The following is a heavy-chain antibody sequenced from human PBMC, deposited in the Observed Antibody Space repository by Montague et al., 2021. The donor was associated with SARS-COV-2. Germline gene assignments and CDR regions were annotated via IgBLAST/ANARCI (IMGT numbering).Heavy chain of an antibody. D-gene: IGHD3-3*01. Sequence: SETLSLTCTVSGGSISSSSYYWGWIRQPPGKGLEWIGCIYYSGSTYYNPSLKSRVTISVDTSKNQFSLKLSSVTAADTAVYYCARRPSITIFGVVITPSWFDPWGQGTLVTVSS. CDR3: ARRPSITIFGVVITPSWFDP. CDR1: GGSISSSSYY. J-gene: IGHJ5*02. V-gene: IGHV4-39*01. CDR2: IYYSGST.